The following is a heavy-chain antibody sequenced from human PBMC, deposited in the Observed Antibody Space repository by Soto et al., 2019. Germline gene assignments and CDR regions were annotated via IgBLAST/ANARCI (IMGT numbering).Heavy chain of an antibody. CDR2: IHYSGTT. CDR3: AAGEASSRNLAPYYLDF. V-gene: IGHV4-59*01. D-gene: IGHD6-13*01. Sequence: SETLSLTCTASGGSMRNYFWTWIRQPPGKGLEWIGYIHYSGTTSFFPSYNPSLRSRVTISEDTSKNQFALKLLSVTTADTAVYFCAAGEASSRNLAPYYLDFWGQGTLVTVSS. J-gene: IGHJ4*02. CDR1: GGSMRNYF.